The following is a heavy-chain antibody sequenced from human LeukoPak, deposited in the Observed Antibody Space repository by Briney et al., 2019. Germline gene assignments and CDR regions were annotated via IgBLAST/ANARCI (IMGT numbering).Heavy chain of an antibody. CDR2: IYYSGST. V-gene: IGHV4-59*01. D-gene: IGHD6-19*01. J-gene: IGHJ3*02. CDR3: ARVRNSSGWYGRDAFDI. Sequence: PSETLSLTCTVSGGSISSYYWSWIRQPPGEGLEWIGYIYYSGSTNYNPSLKSRVTISVDTSKNQFSLKLSSVTAADTAVYYCARVRNSSGWYGRDAFDIWGQGTMVTVSS. CDR1: GGSISSYY.